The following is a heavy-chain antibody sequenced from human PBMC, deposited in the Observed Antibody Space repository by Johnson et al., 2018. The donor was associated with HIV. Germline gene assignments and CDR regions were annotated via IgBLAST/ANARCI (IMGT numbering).Heavy chain of an antibody. CDR1: GFTFSSYA. J-gene: IGHJ3*02. D-gene: IGHD3-10*01. V-gene: IGHV3-30-3*01. Sequence: QMQLVESGGGVVQPGRSLRLSCAASGFTFSSYAMHWVRQAPGKGLEWVAVISYDGSNKYYADSVKGRFTISRDNSKNTLYLQMNSLRAEDTAVYYCARGVDGAFDIWGQGTMVTVS. CDR3: ARGVDGAFDI. CDR2: ISYDGSNK.